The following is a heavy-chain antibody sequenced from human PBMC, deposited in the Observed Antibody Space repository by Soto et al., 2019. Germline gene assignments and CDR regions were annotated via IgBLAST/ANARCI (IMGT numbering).Heavy chain of an antibody. CDR2: IYYSGST. Sequence: QLQLQESGPGLVKPSETLSLTCTVSGGSISSSSYYWGWIRQPPGKGLEWIGSIYYSGSTYYNPSLKSRVTISVATSKNQFSLKLSSVTAADTAVYYCAADLRFLEWFPGSWFDPWGQGTLVTVSS. CDR3: AADLRFLEWFPGSWFDP. V-gene: IGHV4-39*01. D-gene: IGHD3-3*01. J-gene: IGHJ5*02. CDR1: GGSISSSSYY.